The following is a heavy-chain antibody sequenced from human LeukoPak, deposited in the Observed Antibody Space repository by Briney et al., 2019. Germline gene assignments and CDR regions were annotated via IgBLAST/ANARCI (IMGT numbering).Heavy chain of an antibody. Sequence: SVKVSCKASGGTFSRYAISWVRQAPGQGLEWMGGIIPIFGTANYAQKFQGRVTITTDESTSTAYMELSSLRSEDTAVYYCAREGYSGYGVQRPIDYWGQGTLVTVSS. CDR1: GGTFSRYA. J-gene: IGHJ4*02. V-gene: IGHV1-69*05. CDR2: IIPIFGTA. CDR3: AREGYSGYGVQRPIDY. D-gene: IGHD5-12*01.